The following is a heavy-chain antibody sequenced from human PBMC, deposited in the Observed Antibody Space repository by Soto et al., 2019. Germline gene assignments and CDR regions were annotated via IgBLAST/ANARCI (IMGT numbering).Heavy chain of an antibody. CDR1: GGSFSGYY. D-gene: IGHD6-13*01. CDR2: INHSGST. Sequence: SETLSLTCAVYGGSFSGYYWSWIRQPPGKGLEWIGEINHSGSTNYNPSLKSRVTISVDTSKNQFSLKLSSVTAADTAVYYCARWDRQQPVSAYYSGMDVCGQGTTVTVYS. CDR3: ARWDRQQPVSAYYSGMDV. J-gene: IGHJ6*02. V-gene: IGHV4-34*01.